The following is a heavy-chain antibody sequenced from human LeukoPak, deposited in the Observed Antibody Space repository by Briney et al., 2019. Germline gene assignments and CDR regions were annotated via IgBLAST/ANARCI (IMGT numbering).Heavy chain of an antibody. CDR1: GYTFTSYA. J-gene: IGHJ4*02. V-gene: IGHV7-4-1*02. D-gene: IGHD3-9*01. CDR3: ARVGYYDIWTVFYGPVY. Sequence: ASVKVSCKASGYTFTSYAMNWVRQAPGQGLEWMGWINTNTGNPTYAQGFTGRFVFSLDTSVSTAYLQISSLKAEDTAVYYCARVGYYDIWTVFYGPVYWGQGTLVTVSS. CDR2: INTNTGNP.